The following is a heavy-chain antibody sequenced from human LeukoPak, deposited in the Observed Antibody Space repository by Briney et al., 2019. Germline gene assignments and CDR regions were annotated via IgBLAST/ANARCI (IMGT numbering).Heavy chain of an antibody. CDR3: FGGSGYNSDY. CDR2: IKQDGSEK. J-gene: IGHJ4*02. V-gene: IGHV3-7*03. Sequence: PGGSLRLSCAASGFTFSSYWMSWVRQAPGKGLEWVANIKQDGSEKYYVDSVKGRFTISRDNSKNTLYLQMNSLRAEDTALYSCFGGSGYNSDYWGQGTLVTVSP. CDR1: GFTFSSYW. D-gene: IGHD3-22*01.